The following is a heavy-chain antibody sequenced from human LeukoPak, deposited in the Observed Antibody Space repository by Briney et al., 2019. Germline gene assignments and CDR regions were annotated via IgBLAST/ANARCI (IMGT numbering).Heavy chain of an antibody. CDR2: ISGSGDST. Sequence: PGGSLRLSCAASGFTFSSYAMSWVRQAPGKGLEWVSAISGSGDSTYYADSVKGRVTISRDNSKNTLYLQMNSLRAEDTAVYYCAKGASSGYCSSTRCDYYYYYGMDVWGQGTTVTVSS. CDR1: GFTFSSYA. CDR3: AKGASSGYCSSTRCDYYYYYGMDV. J-gene: IGHJ6*02. V-gene: IGHV3-23*01. D-gene: IGHD2-2*03.